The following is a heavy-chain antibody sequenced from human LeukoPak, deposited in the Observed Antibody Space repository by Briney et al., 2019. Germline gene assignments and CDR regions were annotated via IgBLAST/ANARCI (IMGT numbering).Heavy chain of an antibody. V-gene: IGHV3-21*01. Sequence: GGSLRLSCAASGFTFGGSGMHWVRQAPGKGLEWVSSISSSSSYIYYADSVKGRFTISRDNAKNSLYLQMNSLRAEDTAVYYCARGAIIVVVISPDYWGQGTLVTVSS. CDR1: GFTFGGSG. CDR3: ARGAIIVVVISPDY. CDR2: ISSSSSYI. J-gene: IGHJ4*02. D-gene: IGHD3-22*01.